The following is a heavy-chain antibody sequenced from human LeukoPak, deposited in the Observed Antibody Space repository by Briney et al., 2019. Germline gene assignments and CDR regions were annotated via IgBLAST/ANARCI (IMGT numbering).Heavy chain of an antibody. Sequence: SETLSLTCTVSGGSISSSSYYWGWIRQPPGKGLEWIGSIYYSGSTYYNPSLKSRVTISVDTSKNQFSLKLSSVTAADTAVYYCARGLYYYDSSGYFDYWGQGTLVTVSS. CDR1: GGSISSSSYY. J-gene: IGHJ4*02. CDR2: IYYSGST. CDR3: ARGLYYYDSSGYFDY. V-gene: IGHV4-39*01. D-gene: IGHD3-22*01.